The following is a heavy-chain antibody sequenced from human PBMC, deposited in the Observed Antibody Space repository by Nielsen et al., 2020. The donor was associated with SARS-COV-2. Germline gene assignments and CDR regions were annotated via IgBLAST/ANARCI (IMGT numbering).Heavy chain of an antibody. Sequence: VRQAPGKGLEWVSYISSSSSTIYYADSVKGRFTISRDNAKNSLYLQMNSLRAEDTAVYYCARDLGYCSGGSCPPEAFDIWGQGTMVTVSS. CDR2: ISSSSSTI. J-gene: IGHJ3*02. CDR3: ARDLGYCSGGSCPPEAFDI. V-gene: IGHV3-48*01. D-gene: IGHD2-15*01.